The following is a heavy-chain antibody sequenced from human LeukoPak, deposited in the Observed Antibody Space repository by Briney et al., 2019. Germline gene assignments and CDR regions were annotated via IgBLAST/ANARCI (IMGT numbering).Heavy chain of an antibody. Sequence: SGTLSLTCGVSGGSITSTNWWSWVCQTPGQGLEWIGEISLTGRTNYNPSLIGRVIMSLDESRNQLSLTLTSVTAADTAMYYCTRESGPYCPFGYWGQGTLVVVPS. V-gene: IGHV4-4*02. CDR1: GGSITSTNW. CDR3: TRESGPYCPFGY. D-gene: IGHD1-26*01. J-gene: IGHJ4*02. CDR2: ISLTGRT.